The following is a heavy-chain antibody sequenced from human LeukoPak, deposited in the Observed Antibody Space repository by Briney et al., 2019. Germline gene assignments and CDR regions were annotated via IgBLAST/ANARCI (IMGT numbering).Heavy chain of an antibody. J-gene: IGHJ4*02. CDR2: INPNSGGT. CDR1: GYTFTAYY. D-gene: IGHD3-10*01. CDR3: ARDSGSYYNFDY. Sequence: GASVKVSCKASGYTFTAYYMHWVRQAPGQGLEWMGWINPNSGGTNYAQKFQGRVTMTRDTSISTAYMELSRLRSDDTAVYYCARDSGSYYNFDYWGQGTLVTVSS. V-gene: IGHV1-2*02.